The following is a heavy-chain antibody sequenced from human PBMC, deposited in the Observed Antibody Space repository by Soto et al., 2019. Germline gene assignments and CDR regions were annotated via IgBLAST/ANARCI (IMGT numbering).Heavy chain of an antibody. J-gene: IGHJ4*02. CDR3: ARSEYGNRWE. V-gene: IGHV3-66*01. D-gene: IGHD1-26*01. Sequence: EVQLVESGGGLVQPGGSLRLSCAASGFTVSSNYMSWVRQAPGKGLEWVSVIYSPGNTDYGDSVKGRFAISRDNSRNTLYLQMNSLGAEDTAVYFCARSEYGNRWEWGQGTLVTVSS. CDR1: GFTVSSNY. CDR2: IYSPGNT.